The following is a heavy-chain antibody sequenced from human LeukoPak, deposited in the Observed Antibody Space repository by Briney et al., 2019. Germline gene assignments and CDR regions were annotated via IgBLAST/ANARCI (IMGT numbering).Heavy chain of an antibody. J-gene: IGHJ4*02. CDR1: GFTFNTYT. Sequence: GGSLRLSCAASGFTFNTYTMSWVRQAPGKGPEWVSSITASSTAIYSADSVKGRFTISRDNAKNFLYLQMNSLRAEDTAVYYCARTYYDILTGYNPYFDYWGQGILVTVSS. D-gene: IGHD3-9*01. V-gene: IGHV3-21*01. CDR2: ITASSTAI. CDR3: ARTYYDILTGYNPYFDY.